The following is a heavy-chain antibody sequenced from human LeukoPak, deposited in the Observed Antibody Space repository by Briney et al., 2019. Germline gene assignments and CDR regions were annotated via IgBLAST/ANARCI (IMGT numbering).Heavy chain of an antibody. CDR3: ARDSSPRGHYCYYMDV. D-gene: IGHD6-13*01. CDR1: GFTFSTYT. V-gene: IGHV3-48*01. CDR2: ISSSSSTI. Sequence: GGSLRLSCAASGFTFSTYTINWVRQAPGKGLEWVSYISSSSSTIYYADSVKGRFTISRDNAKNSLYLQMNSLRAEDTAVYYCARDSSPRGHYCYYMDVWGKGTTVTVSS. J-gene: IGHJ6*03.